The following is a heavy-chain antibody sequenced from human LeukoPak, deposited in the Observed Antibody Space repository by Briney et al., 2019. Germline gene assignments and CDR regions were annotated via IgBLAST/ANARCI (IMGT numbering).Heavy chain of an antibody. Sequence: TGGSLRLSCAASGFTFTTYWMHWVCQVPGKGLVWVARIKGDGSSTRHADSMKGRFTISRDNAKNTLYLQMNSLRDEDTAVYYCVREGLECSGSSCQRAAFDYWGQGTLVTVSS. CDR3: VREGLECSGSSCQRAAFDY. J-gene: IGHJ4*02. D-gene: IGHD2-2*01. CDR1: GFTFTTYW. V-gene: IGHV3-74*01. CDR2: IKGDGSST.